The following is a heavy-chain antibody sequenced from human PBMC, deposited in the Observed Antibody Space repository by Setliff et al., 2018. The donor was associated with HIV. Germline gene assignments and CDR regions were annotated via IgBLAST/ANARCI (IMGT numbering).Heavy chain of an antibody. V-gene: IGHV1-69*13. CDR1: GYTFTSYC. CDR3: AREEYDRDF. Sequence: SVKVSCKASGYTFTSYCVHWVRQAPGQGLEWMGGIIPLLGTANYAQRFQGRVTIIADESTSTAYMELTSLRSEDTAVYYCAREEYDRDFWGQGTKVTVS. J-gene: IGHJ3*01. CDR2: IIPLLGTA. D-gene: IGHD3-22*01.